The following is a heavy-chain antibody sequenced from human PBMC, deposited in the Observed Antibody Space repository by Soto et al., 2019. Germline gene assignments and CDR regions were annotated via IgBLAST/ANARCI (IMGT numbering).Heavy chain of an antibody. CDR3: ARAYFGYYGSGSYMFHGMDV. V-gene: IGHV1-8*01. Sequence: GASVKVSCKASGSTFTSYDINWVRQATGQGLEWMGGMNPIIGTTGYAQKFQGRVTMTKTTSKSTAYMELSSLRSEDTAVYYCARAYFGYYGSGSYMFHGMDVWGQGTTVTVS. J-gene: IGHJ6*02. D-gene: IGHD3-10*01. CDR1: GSTFTSYD. CDR2: MNPIIGTT.